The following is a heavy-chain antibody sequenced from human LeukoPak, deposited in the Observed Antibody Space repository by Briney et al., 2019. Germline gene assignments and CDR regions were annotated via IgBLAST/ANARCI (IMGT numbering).Heavy chain of an antibody. Sequence: ASVTVSCEGSGYTFTNYAVHWVRQAPGQRLEWLGWINPGNGDTKYSQNFQGRVTVTSDTSAATAYVELNSLTSEDTAVYYCARERWHCRVNCYSVYYYALDVWGQGTTVTVSS. CDR3: ARERWHCRVNCYSVYYYALDV. V-gene: IGHV1-3*01. CDR1: GYTFTNYA. J-gene: IGHJ6*02. D-gene: IGHD2-15*01. CDR2: INPGNGDT.